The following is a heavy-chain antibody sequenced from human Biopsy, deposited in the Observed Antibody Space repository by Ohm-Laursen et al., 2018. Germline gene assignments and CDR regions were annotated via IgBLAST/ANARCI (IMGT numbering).Heavy chain of an antibody. CDR1: GFTFSRYG. V-gene: IGHV3-23*01. J-gene: IGHJ4*02. Sequence: GSLRLSCSASGFTFSRYGMSWVRQAPGKGLEWVSVTFESGDTTHYGDSVKGRFSVSRDNSKSTLYLQMNSLRAEDTAVYYCAKTLGDSYGSRYFDYWGQGTLATVSS. CDR3: AKTLGDSYGSRYFDY. CDR2: TFESGDTT. D-gene: IGHD5-18*01.